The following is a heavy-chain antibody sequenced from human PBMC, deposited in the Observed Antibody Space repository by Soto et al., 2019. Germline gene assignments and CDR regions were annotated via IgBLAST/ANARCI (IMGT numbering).Heavy chain of an antibody. J-gene: IGHJ4*02. D-gene: IGHD2-8*02. CDR3: ASRRKYSAGGFDY. CDR1: GYTFTTYW. V-gene: IGHV5-51*01. CDR2: IYLSDSDT. Sequence: GESLKISCKGSGYTFTTYWVGWVRQMPGKGLEWMGSIYLSDSDTRYSPSFQGRVTISADKSISTAYLQWSSLKASDTAMYFCASRRKYSAGGFDYWGQGTLVTVSS.